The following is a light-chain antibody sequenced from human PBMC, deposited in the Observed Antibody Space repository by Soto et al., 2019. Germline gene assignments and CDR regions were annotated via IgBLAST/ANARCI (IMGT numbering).Light chain of an antibody. CDR3: QQFSSYPHT. V-gene: IGKV3D-15*01. J-gene: IGKJ4*01. Sequence: EIVMTHSPATLSVSPWEIATLSCRASQRISTNLAWYQHKRGQAPRLLIYGASTRATGIPARFSGSGSETEFTLTISRLEPEDFAVYYCQQFSSYPHTFGGGTKVDIK. CDR2: GAS. CDR1: QRISTN.